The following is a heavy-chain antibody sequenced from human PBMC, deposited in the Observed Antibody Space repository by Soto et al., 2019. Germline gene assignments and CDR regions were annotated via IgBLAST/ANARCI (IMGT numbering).Heavy chain of an antibody. CDR2: IYSRGGT. V-gene: IGHV3-66*01. CDR1: GFTVSNNY. D-gene: IGHD1-26*01. Sequence: EVQVVESGGGLVQPGGSLRLSCAASGFTVSNNYMTWVRQALGKGLEWVSLIYSRGGTDYAESVKGRFTISRDNSKNMVYHQMNSLRVEDTAVYYCARGGSGSQTVGYWGQGARVTVSS. J-gene: IGHJ4*02. CDR3: ARGGSGSQTVGY.